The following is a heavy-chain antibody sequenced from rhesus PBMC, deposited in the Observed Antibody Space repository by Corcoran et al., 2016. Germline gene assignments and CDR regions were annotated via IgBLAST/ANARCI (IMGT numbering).Heavy chain of an antibody. CDR1: GYTFTSYY. D-gene: IGHD4-23*01. Sequence: QVQLVQSGGEIKQPGASVKLSCKASGYTFTSYYIHWVRQAPGQGLEWIGLISPYNGNTAYAMNFQGSVPMTTDTSTNTGYMELSSLRSEDTAVYYCARGAYSNRFDYWGQGVLVTVSS. J-gene: IGHJ4*01. V-gene: IGHV1-180*01. CDR2: ISPYNGNT. CDR3: ARGAYSNRFDY.